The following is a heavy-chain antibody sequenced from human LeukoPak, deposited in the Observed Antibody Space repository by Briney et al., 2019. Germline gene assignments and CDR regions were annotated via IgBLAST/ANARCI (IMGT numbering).Heavy chain of an antibody. CDR2: ISTSGSTK. J-gene: IGHJ4*02. V-gene: IGHV3-23*01. D-gene: IGHD5-12*01. Sequence: GGSLRLSCAASGFTFTGYEMHWVRQAPGKGLEWVSSISTSGSTKYYADSVKGRFTISRDNSKNTLYLQMNSLRAEDTAVYYCAKDGYSGYDTPYYFDYWGQGTLVTVSS. CDR3: AKDGYSGYDTPYYFDY. CDR1: GFTFTGYE.